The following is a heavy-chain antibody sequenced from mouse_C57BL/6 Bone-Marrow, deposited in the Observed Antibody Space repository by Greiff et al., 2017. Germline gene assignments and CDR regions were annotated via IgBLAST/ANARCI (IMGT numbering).Heavy chain of an antibody. CDR1: GYTFTSYW. D-gene: IGHD1-1*01. CDR2: IYPGSGST. J-gene: IGHJ1*03. CDR3: ARPYYYCSSYGYFDG. Sequence: VQLQQPGAELVKPGASVKMSCKASGYTFTSYWITWVKQRPGQGLEWIGDIYPGSGSTNYNEKFKSKATMTVDTSSSTAYMQLSRLTSEDSAVYYCARPYYYCSSYGYFDGWGTGTTVTVSS. V-gene: IGHV1-55*01.